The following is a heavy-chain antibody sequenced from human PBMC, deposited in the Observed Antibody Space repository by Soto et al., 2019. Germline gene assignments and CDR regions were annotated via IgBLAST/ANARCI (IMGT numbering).Heavy chain of an antibody. V-gene: IGHV3-23*01. D-gene: IGHD6-13*01. Sequence: VSLRLSCAASGFTFSSYAMSWVRQAPGKGLEWVSAISGSGGSTYYADSVKGRFTISRDNSKNTLYLQMNSLRAEDTAVYYCAKDRVAAAAPGEDWFDPWGQGTLVTVS. J-gene: IGHJ5*02. CDR3: AKDRVAAAAPGEDWFDP. CDR1: GFTFSSYA. CDR2: ISGSGGST.